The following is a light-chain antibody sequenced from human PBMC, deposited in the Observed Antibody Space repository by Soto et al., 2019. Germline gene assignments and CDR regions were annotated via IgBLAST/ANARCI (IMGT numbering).Light chain of an antibody. CDR1: QDIRNE. CDR2: AAS. J-gene: IGKJ4*01. CDR3: LQHNNYPPLT. Sequence: DIQMTQSPSSLSASVGDRVTITCRASQDIRNELGWYQQKPGKAPKRLIYAASSLQSGVPSRFCASGSGTEFTLTISSLQPEDFATYYCLQHNNYPPLTFGGGTKVEI. V-gene: IGKV1-17*01.